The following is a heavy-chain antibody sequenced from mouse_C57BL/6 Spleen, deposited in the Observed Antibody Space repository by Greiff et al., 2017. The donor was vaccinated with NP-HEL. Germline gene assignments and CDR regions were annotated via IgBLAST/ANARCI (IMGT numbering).Heavy chain of an antibody. D-gene: IGHD1-1*01. V-gene: IGHV1-52*01. CDR3: ARSPSYYGSSYGDFDV. Sequence: QVQLQQPGAELVRPGSSVKLSCKASGYTFTSYWMHWVKQRPIQGLEWIGNIDPSDSETHYNQKFKDKATLTVDKSSSTAYMQLSSLTSEDSAVYYCARSPSYYGSSYGDFDVWGTGATVTVSS. CDR2: IDPSDSET. CDR1: GYTFTSYW. J-gene: IGHJ1*03.